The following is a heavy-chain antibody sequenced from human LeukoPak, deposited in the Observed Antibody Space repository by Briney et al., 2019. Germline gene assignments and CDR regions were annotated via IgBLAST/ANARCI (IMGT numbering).Heavy chain of an antibody. J-gene: IGHJ6*03. V-gene: IGHV4-59*01. CDR3: ARGRVSSSTWYSTYYYFFYMDF. CDR2: IYYSGST. D-gene: IGHD4-11*01. Sequence: SETLSLTCTVSGGSISSYYWSWIRQPPGKGLEWIGYIYYSGSTNYNPSLKSRVTISVDTSKNQFSLRLRSVTAADTAVYFCARGRVSSSTWYSTYYYFFYMDFWGKGTTVTVSS. CDR1: GGSISSYY.